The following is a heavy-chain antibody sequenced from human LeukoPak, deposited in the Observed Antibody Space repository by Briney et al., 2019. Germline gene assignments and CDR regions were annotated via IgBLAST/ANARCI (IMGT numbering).Heavy chain of an antibody. Sequence: GGSLRLSCTASGFSVRTTYMSWVRQAPGKGLEWVSVLYTGGGTDHADSVKGRFTISRDNSKNTLSLQMNSLRAEDTAIYYCSRSGYRHPYHFDSWGQGTLVTVSS. D-gene: IGHD3-22*01. CDR2: LYTGGGT. CDR3: SRSGYRHPYHFDS. V-gene: IGHV3-53*01. CDR1: GFSVRTTY. J-gene: IGHJ4*02.